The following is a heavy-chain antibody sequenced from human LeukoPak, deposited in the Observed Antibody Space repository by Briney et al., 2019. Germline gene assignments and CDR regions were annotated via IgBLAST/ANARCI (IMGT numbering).Heavy chain of an antibody. Sequence: SETLSLTCTVSGGSISSYYWSWIRQPPGKGLEWIGYIYYSGSTNYNPSLKSRVTISVDTSKNQFSLKLSSVTAADTAVYYCARDLGGSCRPLEDWGQGTLVTVSS. J-gene: IGHJ4*02. CDR2: IYYSGST. CDR3: ARDLGGSCRPLED. V-gene: IGHV4-59*01. D-gene: IGHD2-15*01. CDR1: GGSISSYY.